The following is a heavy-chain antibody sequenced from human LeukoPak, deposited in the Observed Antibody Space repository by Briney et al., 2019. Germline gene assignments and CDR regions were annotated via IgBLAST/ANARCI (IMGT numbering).Heavy chain of an antibody. CDR3: ARVKGIWFGEFDY. CDR1: GFTFDDYG. Sequence: GGSLRLSCAASGFTFDDYGMSWVRQAPGKGLEWVSGINWNGGSTGYADSVKGRFTVSRDNAENSLYLQMNSLRAEDTALYYCARVKGIWFGEFDYWGQGTLVTVSS. CDR2: INWNGGST. J-gene: IGHJ4*02. D-gene: IGHD3-10*01. V-gene: IGHV3-20*04.